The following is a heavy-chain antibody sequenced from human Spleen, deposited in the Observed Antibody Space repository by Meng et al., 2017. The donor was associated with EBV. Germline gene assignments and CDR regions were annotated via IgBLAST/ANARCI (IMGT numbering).Heavy chain of an antibody. J-gene: IGHJ4*02. CDR2: FYHTGST. V-gene: IGHV4-30-2*01. CDR1: GDSVSSGIYS. Sequence: QLRLQQAGSGLVKPSQTLPLTSAASGDSVSSGIYSWSWIRQPPGKGLEWIGYFYHTGSTYYNPSLKSRVTILVDRSKNQFSLRLSSVTAADTAVYYGASVDLGEFTHDRWGQGTLVTVSS. D-gene: IGHD3-10*01. CDR3: ASVDLGEFTHDR.